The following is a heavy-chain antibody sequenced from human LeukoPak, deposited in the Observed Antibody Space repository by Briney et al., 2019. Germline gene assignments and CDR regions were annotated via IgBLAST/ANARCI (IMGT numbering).Heavy chain of an antibody. D-gene: IGHD3-16*02. CDR1: GGTISSYY. CDR2: IYYSGST. V-gene: IGHV4-59*01. CDR3: ARVRSMGLRLGELSLFDY. J-gene: IGHJ4*02. Sequence: SETLSLTCSLSGGTISSYYWSWIRQPPGKGLEWIGYIYYSGSTNYNPSLKSRVTISIDTSKNQFSLKLSSVTAADTAVYYCARVRSMGLRLGELSLFDYWGQGTLVTVSS.